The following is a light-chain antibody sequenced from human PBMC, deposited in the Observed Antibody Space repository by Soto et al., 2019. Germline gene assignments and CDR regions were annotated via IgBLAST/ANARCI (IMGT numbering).Light chain of an antibody. Sequence: DIQMTPSPSSLSASVGDRVTITCRASQPIGRFLHWYLQKPGRAPNLLIHGASTSQTGVPSRFSGSGSGSDFTLTISSLQPDDFGTYFCQQSYNSPRTFGQGTKVDIK. J-gene: IGKJ1*01. CDR3: QQSYNSPRT. V-gene: IGKV1-39*01. CDR1: QPIGRF. CDR2: GAS.